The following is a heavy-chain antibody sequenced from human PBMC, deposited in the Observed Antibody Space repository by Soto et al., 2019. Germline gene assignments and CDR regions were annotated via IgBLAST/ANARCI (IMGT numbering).Heavy chain of an antibody. CDR1: GGSISSSIYY. Sequence: SETLSLTCTVSGGSISSSIYYWGWIRHPPGKGLEWIGSIYYSGSTYYNPSLKSRVTISVDTSKNQFSLKLSSVTAADTAVYYCARHKDPIRLNWFDPWGQGTLVTVSS. V-gene: IGHV4-39*01. CDR3: ARHKDPIRLNWFDP. CDR2: IYYSGST. D-gene: IGHD3-3*01. J-gene: IGHJ5*02.